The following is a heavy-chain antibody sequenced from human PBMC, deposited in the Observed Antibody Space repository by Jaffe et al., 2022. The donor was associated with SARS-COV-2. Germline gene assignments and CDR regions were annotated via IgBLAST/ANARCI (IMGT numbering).Heavy chain of an antibody. CDR2: IYTSGSA. J-gene: IGHJ4*02. D-gene: IGHD4-17*01. Sequence: QVQLQESGPGLVKPSQTLSLTCTVSGGSISSGSYYWSWIRQPAGQGLEWIGRIYTSGSANYNPSLKSRVTISLDASKNQFSLKLSSVTAADTAVYYCARKPLYYGDPGGYFDYWGQGTLVTVSS. CDR1: GGSISSGSYY. CDR3: ARKPLYYGDPGGYFDY. V-gene: IGHV4-61*02.